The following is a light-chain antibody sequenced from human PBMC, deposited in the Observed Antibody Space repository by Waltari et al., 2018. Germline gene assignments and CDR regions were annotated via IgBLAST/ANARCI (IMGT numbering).Light chain of an antibody. J-gene: IGKJ1*01. CDR2: AAS. CDR1: QNVYSS. V-gene: IGKV3-15*01. CDR3: QHYSDWPPWT. Sequence: DIVMTQSPAVLYLSPGERATLSCTASQNVYSSLAWYQQRRGQAPLLLIRAASTRATGVPARFSATGSGTEFTLTISSLQSEDFAVYYCQHYSDWPPWTFGQGTRVE.